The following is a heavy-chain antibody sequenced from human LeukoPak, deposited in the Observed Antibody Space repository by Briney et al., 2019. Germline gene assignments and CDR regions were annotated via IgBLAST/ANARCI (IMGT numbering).Heavy chain of an antibody. J-gene: IGHJ4*02. Sequence: PGGSLRLSCADSGFTFSRYGMHWVRQAPGKGLEWVAAISYDGNNKYYADSVKGRFTISRDNSKNTLYLQMNSLGVEDTAVYYCAKGLHTATTGYWGQGTLVTVSS. CDR3: AKGLHTATTGY. CDR1: GFTFSRYG. V-gene: IGHV3-30*18. D-gene: IGHD1-1*01. CDR2: ISYDGNNK.